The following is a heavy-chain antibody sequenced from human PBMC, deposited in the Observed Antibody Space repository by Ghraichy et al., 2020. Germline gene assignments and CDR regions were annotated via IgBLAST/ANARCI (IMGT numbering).Heavy chain of an antibody. CDR3: ARGFYGDYGWGNWFDP. J-gene: IGHJ5*02. D-gene: IGHD4-17*01. Sequence: SETLSLTCAVSGGSISSGGYSWSWIRQPPGKGLEWIGYIYHSGSTYYNPSLKSRVTISVDRSKNQFSLKLSSVTAADTAVYYCARGFYGDYGWGNWFDPWGQGTLVTVSS. CDR1: GGSISSGGYS. V-gene: IGHV4-30-2*01. CDR2: IYHSGST.